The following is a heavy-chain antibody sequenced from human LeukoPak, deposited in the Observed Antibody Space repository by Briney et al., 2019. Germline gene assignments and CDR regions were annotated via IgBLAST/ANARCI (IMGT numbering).Heavy chain of an antibody. Sequence: GGSLRLSCAASGFTFSSYAMHWVRQAPGKGLEWVAVISYDGSNKYYADSVKGRFTISRDNSKNTLYLQMNSLRSEDTAVYYCARAVKTNWGYYYGMDVWGQGTTVTVSS. V-gene: IGHV3-30-3*01. J-gene: IGHJ6*02. CDR1: GFTFSSYA. CDR2: ISYDGSNK. CDR3: ARAVKTNWGYYYGMDV. D-gene: IGHD7-27*01.